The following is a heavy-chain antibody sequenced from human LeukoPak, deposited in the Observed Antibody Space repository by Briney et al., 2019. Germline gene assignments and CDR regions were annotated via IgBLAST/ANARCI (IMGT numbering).Heavy chain of an antibody. V-gene: IGHV3-21*01. Sequence: GGSLRLSCAASGFTFSSYSMNWVRQAPGKGLEWVSSISSSSSYIYYADSVKGRFTISRDNAKNSLYLQMNSLRVEDTAFYYCSRGDFLPAGFDYWGQGILVTVSS. CDR1: GFTFSSYS. CDR2: ISSSSSYI. D-gene: IGHD2/OR15-2a*01. J-gene: IGHJ4*02. CDR3: SRGDFLPAGFDY.